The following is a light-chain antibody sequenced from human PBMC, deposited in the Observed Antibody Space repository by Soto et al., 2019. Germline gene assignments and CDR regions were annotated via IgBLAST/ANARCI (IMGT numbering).Light chain of an antibody. CDR3: SSYAGSYNHV. V-gene: IGLV2-8*01. J-gene: IGLJ1*01. CDR2: EVS. Sequence: QSALTQPPSASGSPGQSVTISCTGTSSDVGGYNYVSWYQQHPGKAPKLMIYEVSKRPSGVPDRFSGSKSGNTASLTVSGLQAEDEADYYSSSYAGSYNHVSGTGTKVTV. CDR1: SSDVGGYNY.